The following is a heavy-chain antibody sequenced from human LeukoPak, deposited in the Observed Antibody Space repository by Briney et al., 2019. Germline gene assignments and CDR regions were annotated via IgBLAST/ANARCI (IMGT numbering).Heavy chain of an antibody. J-gene: IGHJ6*03. Sequence: PGGSLSLSCAASGFTLSNFAMSWVRQAPGKWLEWVSGLSGSGGNTYYADSVKGRFTISRDNSNNTLYLQMNSLTADDTAVYCANFQGAPYYNWHMDVWGKGTTVPVSS. CDR3: NFQGAPYYNWHMDV. D-gene: IGHD1-20*01. CDR1: GFTLSNFA. V-gene: IGHV3-23*01. CDR2: LSGSGGNT.